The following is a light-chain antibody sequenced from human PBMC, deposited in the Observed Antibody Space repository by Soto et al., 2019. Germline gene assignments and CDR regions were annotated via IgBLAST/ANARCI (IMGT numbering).Light chain of an antibody. Sequence: PGEDDTLSCMASQSVTTRYLAWYQQRPGQAPRLLIYDAFIRATGIPARFSGSESGTDFTLTISSLEPEDFAVYYCQQRSNWPLTFGQGTRLEIK. CDR2: DAF. V-gene: IGKV3-11*01. J-gene: IGKJ5*01. CDR1: QSVTTRY. CDR3: QQRSNWPLT.